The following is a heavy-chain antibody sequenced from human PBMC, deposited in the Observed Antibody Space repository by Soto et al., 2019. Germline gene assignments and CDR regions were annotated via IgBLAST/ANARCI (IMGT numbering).Heavy chain of an antibody. D-gene: IGHD4-17*01. V-gene: IGHV1-46*01. CDR3: AREQGRADYGDYRPSYDYYGMDV. CDR2: INPSGGST. J-gene: IGHJ6*02. Sequence: QVQLVQSGAEVKKPGASVKVSCKASGYTFTSYYMHWVRQAPGQGLEWMGIINPSGGSTSYAQKFRGSVTKARGPSTSTVYMELSSLRSEDTDVYYCAREQGRADYGDYRPSYDYYGMDVWGQGTTVTVSS. CDR1: GYTFTSYY.